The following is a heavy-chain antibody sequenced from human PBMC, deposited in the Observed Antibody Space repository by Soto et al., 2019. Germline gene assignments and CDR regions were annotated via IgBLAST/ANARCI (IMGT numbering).Heavy chain of an antibody. CDR3: GRDPYFDY. CDR2: ISYDGRND. Sequence: QVHLVESGGGVVQPGRSLRLSCEASGFTFNSYPIHWVRQAPGKGLEWVAVISYDGRNDYYGDSVRGRFTISRDNSKNTVYLQVNSLSPEDTAVYYCGRDPYFDYWGQGTLVTVSS. CDR1: GFTFNSYP. V-gene: IGHV3-30*04. J-gene: IGHJ4*02.